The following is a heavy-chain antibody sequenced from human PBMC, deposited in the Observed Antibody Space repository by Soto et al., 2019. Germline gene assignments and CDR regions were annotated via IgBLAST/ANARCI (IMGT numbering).Heavy chain of an antibody. CDR3: ASSIAVAGTRDY. V-gene: IGHV3-21*01. D-gene: IGHD6-19*01. CDR2: ISRSSSYI. Sequence: EVQLVESGGGLVKPGGSLRLSCAASGFTFSSYSMNWVRQAPGKGLEWVSSISRSSSYIYYADSVKGRFTISRDNAKNSLYLQMNSLRAEDTAVYYCASSIAVAGTRDYWGQGTLVTVSS. CDR1: GFTFSSYS. J-gene: IGHJ4*02.